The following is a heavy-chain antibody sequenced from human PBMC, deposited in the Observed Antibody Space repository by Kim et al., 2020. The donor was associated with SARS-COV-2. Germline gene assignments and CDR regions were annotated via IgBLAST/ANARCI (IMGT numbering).Heavy chain of an antibody. V-gene: IGHV1-46*01. J-gene: IGHJ4*02. CDR3: ARARIRYSGSYLLVY. CDR2: INPSGGST. D-gene: IGHD1-26*01. Sequence: ASVKVSCKASGYTFTSYYMHWVRQAPGQGLEWMGIINPSGGSTSYAQKFQGRVTMTRDMSTSTVYMELSSLRSEDTAVYYCARARIRYSGSYLLVYWGQGTLVTVSS. CDR1: GYTFTSYY.